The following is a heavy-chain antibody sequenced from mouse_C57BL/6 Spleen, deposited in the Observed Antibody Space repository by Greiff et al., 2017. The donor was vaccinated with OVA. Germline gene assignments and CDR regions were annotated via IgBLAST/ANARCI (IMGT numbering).Heavy chain of an antibody. CDR2: IRLKSDNYAT. D-gene: IGHD1-1*01. CDR3: TNYYGSSYGFAY. V-gene: IGHV6-3*01. Sequence: EVQLVESGGGLVQPGGSMKLSCVASGFTFSNYCMNWVRQSTEKGLEWVAQIRLKSDNYATPYAESVKGRFTISRDDSKSSVYLQMNNLRAEDTGIYYCTNYYGSSYGFAYWGQGTLVTVSA. J-gene: IGHJ3*01. CDR1: GFTFSNYC.